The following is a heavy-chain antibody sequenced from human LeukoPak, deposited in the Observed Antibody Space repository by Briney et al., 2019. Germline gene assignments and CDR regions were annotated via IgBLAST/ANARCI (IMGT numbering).Heavy chain of an antibody. V-gene: IGHV3-23*01. CDR2: INGGGGST. D-gene: IGHD3-22*01. CDR3: ARDPYYYDSSGFAFDI. Sequence: PGGSLRLSCAASGFTFSSYAMTWVRQAPGKGLEWVSVINGGGGSTFYADSVKGRFTISRDNAKNSLYLQMNSLRAEDTAVYYCARDPYYYDSSGFAFDIWGQGTMVTVSS. J-gene: IGHJ3*02. CDR1: GFTFSSYA.